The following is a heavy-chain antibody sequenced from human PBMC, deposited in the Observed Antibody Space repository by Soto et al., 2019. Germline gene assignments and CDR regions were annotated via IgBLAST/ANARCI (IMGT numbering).Heavy chain of an antibody. CDR2: INHSXSR. CDR3: ARDKISGIFDY. CDR1: CGSITSYY. J-gene: IGHJ4*02. Sequence: PXXTLSLTCTVSCGSITSYYWTWIRQAPGTGLEWMGXINHSXSRSYNRSLKXXVTLSGDXXKNQFSLRVSSVTAADTAVYYCARDKISGIFDYWGQGTLLTVSS. V-gene: IGHV4-34*01. D-gene: IGHD5-12*01.